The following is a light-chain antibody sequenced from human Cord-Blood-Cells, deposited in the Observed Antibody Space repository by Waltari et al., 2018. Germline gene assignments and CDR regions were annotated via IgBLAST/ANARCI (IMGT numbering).Light chain of an antibody. CDR1: SSNIGAGYD. V-gene: IGLV1-40*01. J-gene: IGLJ3*02. CDR3: QSYDSSLSVWV. CDR2: GNI. Sequence: QSVLTQPPSVSGAPGQRVTISCTGSSSNIGAGYDVHWYQQLPGTAPKLLIYGNINRPSGVPDRFSGSKSSTSASLAITGLQAEDEADYYCQSYDSSLSVWVFGGGTKLTVL.